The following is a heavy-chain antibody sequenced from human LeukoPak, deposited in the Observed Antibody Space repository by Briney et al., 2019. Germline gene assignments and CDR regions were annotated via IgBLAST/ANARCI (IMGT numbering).Heavy chain of an antibody. Sequence: GGSLRLSCAASGFTFSSYGMHWVRQAPGKGLEWVAFIRCDGSNKYYADSVKGRFTISRDNSKNTLYLQMNSLRAEDTAVYYCAKSGSSWYEQYYMDVWGKGTTVTVSS. CDR3: AKSGSSWYEQYYMDV. J-gene: IGHJ6*03. D-gene: IGHD6-13*01. V-gene: IGHV3-30*02. CDR1: GFTFSSYG. CDR2: IRCDGSNK.